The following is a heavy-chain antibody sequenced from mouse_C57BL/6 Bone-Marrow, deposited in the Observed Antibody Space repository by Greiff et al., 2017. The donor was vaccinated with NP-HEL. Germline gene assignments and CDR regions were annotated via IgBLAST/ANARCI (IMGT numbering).Heavy chain of an antibody. D-gene: IGHD1-1*01. CDR1: GFTFSDYG. J-gene: IGHJ4*01. CDR3: ARGHYYGSSPMDY. V-gene: IGHV5-17*01. CDR2: ISSGSSTI. Sequence: EVKLVESGGGLVKPGGSLKLSCAASGFTFSDYGMHWVRQAPEKGLEWVAYISSGSSTIYYADTVKGRFTISRDNAKNTLFLQMTSLRSEDTAMYYCARGHYYGSSPMDYWGQGTSVTVSS.